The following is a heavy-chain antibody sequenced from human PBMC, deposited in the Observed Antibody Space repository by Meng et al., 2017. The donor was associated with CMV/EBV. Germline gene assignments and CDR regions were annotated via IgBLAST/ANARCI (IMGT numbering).Heavy chain of an antibody. V-gene: IGHV4-38-2*02. CDR2: IYHSGST. CDR3: ARVATGYSSSWAYGGMDV. CDR1: GYSISSGYY. D-gene: IGHD6-13*01. Sequence: SETLSLTCTVSGYSISSGYYWGWIRQPPGKGLEWIGSIYHSGSTYYNPSLKSRVTISVDTSKNQFSLKLSSVTAADTAVYYCARVATGYSSSWAYGGMDVWGQGTTVTVFS. J-gene: IGHJ6*02.